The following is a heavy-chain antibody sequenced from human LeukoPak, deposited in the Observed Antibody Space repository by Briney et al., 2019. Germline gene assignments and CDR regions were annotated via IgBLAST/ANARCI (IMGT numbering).Heavy chain of an antibody. J-gene: IGHJ4*02. CDR3: ARHTGGGTYHPFDY. Sequence: GESLKISRKGSGYSFTNYWIGWVRQMPGKDLEWMGIIYPGDSDTTYSPSFQGQVTISADKSISTAYLQWSSPKASDTAMYYCARHTGGGTYHPFDYWGQGTLVTVSS. V-gene: IGHV5-51*01. CDR1: GYSFTNYW. CDR2: IYPGDSDT. D-gene: IGHD3-16*02.